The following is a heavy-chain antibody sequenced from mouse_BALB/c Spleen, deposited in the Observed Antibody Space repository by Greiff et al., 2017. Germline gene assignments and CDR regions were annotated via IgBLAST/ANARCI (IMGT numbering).Heavy chain of an antibody. CDR1: GFTFSDYY. V-gene: IGHV5-4*02. CDR3: ARGGGSSSWYFDV. Sequence: EVHLVESGGGLVKPGGSLKLSCAASGFTFSDYYMYWVRQTPEKRLEWVATISDGGSYTYYPDSVKGRFTISRDNAKNNLYLQMSSLKSEDTAMYYCARGGGSSSWYFDVWGAGTTVTVSS. CDR2: ISDGGSYT. J-gene: IGHJ1*01. D-gene: IGHD1-1*01.